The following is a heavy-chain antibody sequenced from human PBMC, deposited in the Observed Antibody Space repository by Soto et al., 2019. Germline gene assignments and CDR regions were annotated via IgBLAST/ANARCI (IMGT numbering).Heavy chain of an antibody. CDR3: ARAGHYYDSSGYAD. V-gene: IGHV1-18*01. Sequence: QVKLVQSGTEVKKPGASVKVSCKASGYSFATSGISWVRQAPGQGLEWMGWISAYNGNTNYEQKLQDRVTMTTDTSTSTADLELRSLRSDDTAVYYCARAGHYYDSSGYADWGQGTLVTVSS. D-gene: IGHD3-22*01. J-gene: IGHJ4*02. CDR2: ISAYNGNT. CDR1: GYSFATSG.